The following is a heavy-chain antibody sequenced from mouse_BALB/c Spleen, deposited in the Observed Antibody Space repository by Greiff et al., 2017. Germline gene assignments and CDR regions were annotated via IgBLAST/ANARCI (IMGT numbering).Heavy chain of an antibody. J-gene: IGHJ2*01. Sequence: DVKLVESGGGLVQPGGSRKLSCAASGFTFSSFGMHWVRQAPEKGLEWVAYISSGSSTIYYADTVKGRFTISRDNPKNTLFLQMTSLRSEDTAMYYCARSDYYGYRYWGQGTTLTVSS. CDR1: GFTFSSFG. CDR3: ARSDYYGYRY. D-gene: IGHD1-2*01. V-gene: IGHV5-17*02. CDR2: ISSGSSTI.